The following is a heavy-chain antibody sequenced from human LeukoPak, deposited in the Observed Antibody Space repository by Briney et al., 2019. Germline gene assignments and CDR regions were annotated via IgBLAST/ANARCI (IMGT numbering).Heavy chain of an antibody. Sequence: SQTLSLTCTVSGGSISSGSYYWNWLRQPAGKGLEWIGRIYTSGSTNYNPSLKSRVIISVDTSKNQFSLKLSSVTAADTAVYYCARDLHGDWFDPWGQGTLVTVSS. J-gene: IGHJ5*02. V-gene: IGHV4-61*02. CDR2: IYTSGST. CDR3: ARDLHGDWFDP. D-gene: IGHD3-3*01. CDR1: GGSISSGSYY.